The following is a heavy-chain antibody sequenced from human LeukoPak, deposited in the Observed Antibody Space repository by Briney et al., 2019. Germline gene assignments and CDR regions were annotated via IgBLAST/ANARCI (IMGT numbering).Heavy chain of an antibody. CDR3: AREGSMTARPFVSIDY. V-gene: IGHV4-61*02. D-gene: IGHD6-6*01. Sequence: SQTLSLTCTVSGGSISSGSYYWSWVRQPAGKGLEWIGLIHTSGSVDYNPSLKSRVTMSVDTSKNQFSLRLSSVTAADTAMYYCAREGSMTARPFVSIDYWGQGTLVTVSS. CDR2: IHTSGSV. J-gene: IGHJ4*02. CDR1: GGSISSGSYY.